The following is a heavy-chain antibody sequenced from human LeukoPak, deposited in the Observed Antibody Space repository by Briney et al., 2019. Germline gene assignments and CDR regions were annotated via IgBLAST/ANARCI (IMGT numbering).Heavy chain of an antibody. J-gene: IGHJ4*02. Sequence: SETLSLTCTVPGGSISSYYWSWIRQPPGKGLEWIGYIYYSGSTNYNPSLKSRVTISVDTSKNQFSLKLSSVTAADTAVYYCARHWAYGRFDYWGQGTLVTVSS. CDR3: ARHWAYGRFDY. D-gene: IGHD3-10*01. V-gene: IGHV4-59*08. CDR2: IYYSGST. CDR1: GGSISSYY.